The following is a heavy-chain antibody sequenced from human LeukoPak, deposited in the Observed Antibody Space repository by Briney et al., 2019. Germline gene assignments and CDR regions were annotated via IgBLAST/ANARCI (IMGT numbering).Heavy chain of an antibody. CDR3: ARPLYGGYGDAFDI. Sequence: KPSETLSLTCIVSGSSISSGYYWGWIRQRPGKGLEWIGSSYHSGTTYYNPSLKSRVTISVDTSKNQFSLKLSSVTAADTAVYYCARPLYGGYGDAFDIWGQGTMVTVSS. V-gene: IGHV4-38-2*02. CDR2: SYHSGTT. CDR1: GSSISSGYY. J-gene: IGHJ3*02. D-gene: IGHD3-22*01.